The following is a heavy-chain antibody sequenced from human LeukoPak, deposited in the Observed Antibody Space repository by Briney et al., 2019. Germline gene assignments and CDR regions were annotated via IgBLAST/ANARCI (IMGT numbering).Heavy chain of an antibody. J-gene: IGHJ6*04. CDR1: GYTFTSYG. D-gene: IGHD3-9*01. V-gene: IGHV1-18*04. CDR2: ISAYNGNT. CDR3: ARDRYDILTGSPYGMDV. Sequence: ASVKVSCKASGYTFTSYGISWVRQAPGQGLEWMGWISAYNGNTNYAQKLQGRVTMTTDTSTSTAYMELRSLRSDDTAVYYCARDRYDILTGSPYGMDVWGKGTTVTVSS.